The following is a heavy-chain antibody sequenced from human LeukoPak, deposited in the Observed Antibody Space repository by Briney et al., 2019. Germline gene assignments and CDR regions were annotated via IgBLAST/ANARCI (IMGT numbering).Heavy chain of an antibody. Sequence: SVKVSCKASGGTFSSYAISWVRQAPGQGLEWMGRIIPILGIANYAQKFQGRVTITADKSTSTAYMELSSLRSEDTAVYYCARRNPYGSGSYSEDAFDIWGQGTMVTVSS. V-gene: IGHV1-69*04. D-gene: IGHD3-10*01. J-gene: IGHJ3*02. CDR3: ARRNPYGSGSYSEDAFDI. CDR2: IIPILGIA. CDR1: GGTFSSYA.